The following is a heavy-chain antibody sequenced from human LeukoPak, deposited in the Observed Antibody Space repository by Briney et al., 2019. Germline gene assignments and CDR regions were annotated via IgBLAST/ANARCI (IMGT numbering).Heavy chain of an antibody. CDR3: ARDLGQYYDTSDNWFDP. Sequence: KSGGSLRLSCAASGFTFSSYATSWVRQAPGKGLEWVSAISGSGGSTYYADSVKGRFTISRDNAKNTLNLQMNSLRAEDTAVYYCARDLGQYYDTSDNWFDPWGQGTLVTVSS. CDR1: GFTFSSYA. V-gene: IGHV3-23*01. CDR2: ISGSGGST. D-gene: IGHD3-22*01. J-gene: IGHJ5*02.